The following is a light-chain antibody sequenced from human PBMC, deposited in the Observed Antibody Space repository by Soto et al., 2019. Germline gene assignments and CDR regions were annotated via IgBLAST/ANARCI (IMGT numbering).Light chain of an antibody. CDR2: GAS. Sequence: EIVMTQSPGTLSVSPGETATLSCRASQSVSSNLAWYQQKPGQAPRLLIFGASTRATGIPARFSGSGSGTEFTLTISSRQSEDFAVYYCQHYNNWPPWTFGQGTKVEIK. V-gene: IGKV3-15*01. J-gene: IGKJ1*01. CDR3: QHYNNWPPWT. CDR1: QSVSSN.